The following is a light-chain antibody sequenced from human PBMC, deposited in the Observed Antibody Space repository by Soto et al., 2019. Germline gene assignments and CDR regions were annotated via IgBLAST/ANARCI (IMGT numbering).Light chain of an antibody. CDR2: GTS. V-gene: IGKV3-15*01. CDR1: QSISNY. J-gene: IGKJ1*01. CDR3: QKYNNWPRT. Sequence: EIVMTQSPAGLCVSPGERATLSWRASQSISNYLAWYQQKPGQAPRLLIFGTSTRATGIPARFSGSGSGTEFTLTISSLQSEDFAVYYCQKYNNWPRTCGQGTKGAIK.